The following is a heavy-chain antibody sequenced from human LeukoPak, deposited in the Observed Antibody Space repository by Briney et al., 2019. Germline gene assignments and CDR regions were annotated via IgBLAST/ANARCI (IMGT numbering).Heavy chain of an antibody. CDR2: IWYDGSHQ. CDR3: ATDRNEGKYYDY. J-gene: IGHJ4*02. D-gene: IGHD2/OR15-2a*01. V-gene: IGHV3-33*08. Sequence: GGSLRLSCAASGFTFSSYTMNWVRQAPGKGLEWVTFIWYDGSHQYYIDSVKGRFTVSRDNAKSTLYLQMDSLRAEDTAVYYCATDRNEGKYYDYWGQGTLVTVSS. CDR1: GFTFSSYT.